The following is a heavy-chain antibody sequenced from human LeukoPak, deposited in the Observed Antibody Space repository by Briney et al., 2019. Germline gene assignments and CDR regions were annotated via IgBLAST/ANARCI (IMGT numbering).Heavy chain of an antibody. D-gene: IGHD6-13*01. J-gene: IGHJ4*02. CDR3: ARPLVGTGYSSSWYFNY. Sequence: GESLKISCKGSGYSFTTYWIAWVRQMPGKGLEWMGTIYPGDSDTRYSPSFQGQVTISADKSITTAYLQWSSLKASDTAMYYCARPLVGTGYSSSWYFNYWGQRTLVTVSS. V-gene: IGHV5-51*01. CDR2: IYPGDSDT. CDR1: GYSFTTYW.